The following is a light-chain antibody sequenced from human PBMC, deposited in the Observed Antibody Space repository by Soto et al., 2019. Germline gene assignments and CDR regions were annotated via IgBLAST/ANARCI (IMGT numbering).Light chain of an antibody. Sequence: DIVMTQSPDSLPVSLGERATINCKSSQSVLYTSNNKDYLAWFQQKPGQPPKLLIYWASTRESGVPERFSGSGSGTDFTLTISSLQAEDVAVYYCQQHYTTPRTFGQGTKLEIK. CDR1: QSVLYTSNNKDY. V-gene: IGKV4-1*01. CDR3: QQHYTTPRT. CDR2: WAS. J-gene: IGKJ2*02.